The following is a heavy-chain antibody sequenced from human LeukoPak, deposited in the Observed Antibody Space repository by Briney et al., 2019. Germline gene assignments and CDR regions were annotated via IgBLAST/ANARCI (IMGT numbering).Heavy chain of an antibody. J-gene: IGHJ4*02. V-gene: IGHV1-69*05. CDR2: IIPIFGTA. CDR3: ARGIAAAGSFDY. Sequence: ASVKVSCKASGGTFSSYAISWVRQAPGQGLEWMGGIIPIFGTANYAQKFQGRVTITTDESTSTAYMELSSLRSEDTAVYYCARGIAAAGSFDYWGQGTLVTVSS. CDR1: GGTFSSYA. D-gene: IGHD6-13*01.